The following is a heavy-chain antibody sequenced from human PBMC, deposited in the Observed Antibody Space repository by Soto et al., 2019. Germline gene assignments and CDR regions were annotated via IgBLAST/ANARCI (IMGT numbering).Heavy chain of an antibody. D-gene: IGHD2-15*01. J-gene: IGHJ6*02. CDR1: GFSFSNAW. CDR2: IKRTIDGEAT. Sequence: EVQLVESGGGLVKPGGSLRLSCAASGFSFSNAWMNWVRQAPGKGLEWVGRIKRTIDGEATDYAVPVKGRFTVFRDDSKSALYLQMNSLKGDDTAVYYCTTGSVEGVWGQGTTVTVS. CDR3: TTGSVEGV. V-gene: IGHV3-15*07.